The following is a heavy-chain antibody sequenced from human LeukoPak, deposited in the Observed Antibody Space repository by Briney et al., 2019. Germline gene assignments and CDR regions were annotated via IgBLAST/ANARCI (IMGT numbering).Heavy chain of an antibody. Sequence: SETLSLTCAVYGGSFSGYYWSWIRQPPGKGLEWIGEINHSGSTNYNPSLKSRVTISVDTSKNQFSLKLSSVTAADTAVYYCARAALGWHDYYYYYMDVWGKGTTVTVSS. D-gene: IGHD2-15*01. J-gene: IGHJ6*03. CDR1: GGSFSGYY. CDR2: INHSGST. CDR3: ARAALGWHDYYYYYMDV. V-gene: IGHV4-34*01.